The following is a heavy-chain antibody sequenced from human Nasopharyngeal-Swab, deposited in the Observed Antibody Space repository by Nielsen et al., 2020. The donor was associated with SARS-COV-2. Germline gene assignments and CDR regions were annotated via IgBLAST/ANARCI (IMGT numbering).Heavy chain of an antibody. CDR3: ASSINYDSSGYYDY. D-gene: IGHD3-22*01. V-gene: IGHV3-9*01. CDR2: ISWNSGSI. CDR1: GFTFDDYA. J-gene: IGHJ4*02. Sequence: SLKISCAASGFTFDDYAMHWVRQAPGKGLEWVSGISWNSGSIGYADSVKGRFTISRDNAKNSLYPQMNSLRAEDTALYYCASSINYDSSGYYDYWGQGTLVTVSS.